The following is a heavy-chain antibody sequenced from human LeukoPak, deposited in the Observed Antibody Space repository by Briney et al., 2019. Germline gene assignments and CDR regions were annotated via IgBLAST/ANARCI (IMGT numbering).Heavy chain of an antibody. CDR2: ISGSGGST. Sequence: PGGSLRLSGAASGFTFSSYALSWVRQAPGEGLEWVSAISGSGGSTYYADSVKGRFTISRDNSKNTLYLQMNSLRAEDTAVYYCAKVGEEGYYGSGSYLDYWGQGTRVTVSS. D-gene: IGHD3-10*01. CDR1: GFTFSSYA. J-gene: IGHJ4*02. CDR3: AKVGEEGYYGSGSYLDY. V-gene: IGHV3-23*01.